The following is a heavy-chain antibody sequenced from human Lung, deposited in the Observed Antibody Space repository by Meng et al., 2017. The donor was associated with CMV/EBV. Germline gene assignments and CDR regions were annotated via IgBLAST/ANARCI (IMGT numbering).Heavy chain of an antibody. J-gene: IGHJ6*02. CDR2: INPSGGST. Sequence: ASVXVSXXASGYTFTSYYMHWVRQAPGQGLEWMGIINPSGGSTSYAQKFQGRVTMTRDTSTSTVYMELSSLRSEDTAVYYCARDLAAAGTGSGWDYYYYGMDVWGQGTXVTVSS. CDR1: GYTFTSYY. D-gene: IGHD6-13*01. CDR3: ARDLAAAGTGSGWDYYYYGMDV. V-gene: IGHV1-46*01.